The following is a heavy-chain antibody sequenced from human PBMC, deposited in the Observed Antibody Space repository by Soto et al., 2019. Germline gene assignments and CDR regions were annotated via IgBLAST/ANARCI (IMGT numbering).Heavy chain of an antibody. CDR3: ARIAAAGTAY. J-gene: IGHJ4*02. CDR1: GGSISSYY. D-gene: IGHD6-13*01. V-gene: IGHV4-59*08. Sequence: SETLSLTCTVSGGSISSYYWSWIRQPPGKGLEWIGYIYYSGSTNYNPSLKSRVTISVDTSKNQFSLKLSSVTAADTAVYYCARIAAAGTAYWGQGTLVTVSS. CDR2: IYYSGST.